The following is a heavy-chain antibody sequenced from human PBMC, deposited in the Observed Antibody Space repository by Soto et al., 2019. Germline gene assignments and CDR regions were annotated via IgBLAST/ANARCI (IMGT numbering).Heavy chain of an antibody. Sequence: KQSQTLSLTCAISGDSVSSNSAAWNWIRQSPSRGLEWLGRTYYRSKWYNDYAVSVKSRITINPDTSKNQFSLQLNSVTPEDTAVYYCARGRYYDILGPLFDYWGQGTLVTVSS. CDR2: TYYRSKWYN. CDR1: GDSVSSNSAA. V-gene: IGHV6-1*01. D-gene: IGHD3-9*01. J-gene: IGHJ4*02. CDR3: ARGRYYDILGPLFDY.